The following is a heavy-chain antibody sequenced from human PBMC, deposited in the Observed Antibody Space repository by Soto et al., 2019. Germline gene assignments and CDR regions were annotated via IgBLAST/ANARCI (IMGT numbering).Heavy chain of an antibody. CDR2: IDPSDTDT. J-gene: IGHJ6*02. CDR3: ARHFGGGLQVSLYYGMDV. Sequence: EVQLVQSGAEVKKPGESLRISCRGSGYSFTSYWISWVCQLPGKGLEWMGRIDPSDTDTNYSPSFQGHVTISADKSINTASLEWSSLKASDTAMYYCARHFGGGLQVSLYYGMDVWGQGTTVTVSS. D-gene: IGHD4-4*01. CDR1: GYSFTSYW. V-gene: IGHV5-10-1*03.